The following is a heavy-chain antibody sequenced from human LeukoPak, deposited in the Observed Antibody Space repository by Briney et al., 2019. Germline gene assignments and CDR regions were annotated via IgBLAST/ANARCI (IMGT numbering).Heavy chain of an antibody. CDR1: GVSVSSGSYY. V-gene: IGHV4-61*01. CDR3: ARVYIVGARAFYYYGMDV. CDR2: IYYSGST. J-gene: IGHJ6*02. D-gene: IGHD1-26*01. Sequence: PSETLSLTCTVSGVSVSSGSYYWSWIRQPPGKGLEWIGYIYYSGSTNYNPSLKSRVTISVDTSKNQFSLKLSSVTAADTAVYYCARVYIVGARAFYYYGMDVWGQGTTVTVSS.